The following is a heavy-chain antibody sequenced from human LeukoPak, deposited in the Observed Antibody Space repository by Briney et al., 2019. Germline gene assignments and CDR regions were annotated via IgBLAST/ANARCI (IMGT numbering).Heavy chain of an antibody. D-gene: IGHD2-2*01. CDR2: INHSGST. Sequence: KPSETLSLTCAVYGGSFSGYYWSWIRQPPGKGLEWIGEINHSGSTNYNPSLKSRVTISVDTSRNQFSLKLSSVTAADTAVYYCARGSPDIVVVPAAAAPSYYFDYWGQGTLVTVSS. V-gene: IGHV4-34*01. CDR1: GGSFSGYY. CDR3: ARGSPDIVVVPAAAAPSYYFDY. J-gene: IGHJ4*02.